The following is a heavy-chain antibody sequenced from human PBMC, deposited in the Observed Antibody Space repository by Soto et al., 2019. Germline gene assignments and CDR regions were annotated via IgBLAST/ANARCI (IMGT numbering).Heavy chain of an antibody. V-gene: IGHV4-34*01. J-gene: IGHJ4*02. CDR1: GGSFSGYY. Sequence: SETLSLTCAVYGGSFSGYYWSWIRQPPGKGLEWIGEINHSGSTNYNPSLNSRVTISVDTSKNQFSLKLSSVTAADTAVYYCARVETSGYYDILTGYYQGPFDYWGQGTLVTVSS. CDR2: INHSGST. CDR3: ARVETSGYYDILTGYYQGPFDY. D-gene: IGHD3-9*01.